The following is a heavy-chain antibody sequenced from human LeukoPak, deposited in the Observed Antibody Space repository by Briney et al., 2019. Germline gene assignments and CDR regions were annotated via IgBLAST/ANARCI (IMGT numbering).Heavy chain of an antibody. CDR1: GYTFTSYC. CDR3: ASLFGTRTFDY. V-gene: IGHV1-18*01. Sequence: GASVKVSCKASGYTFTSYCISWVRQAPGQGLEWMGWISGYNGNTNYAQKLQGRVTMATDTSTSTAYMELRSLRSDDTAVYYCASLFGTRTFDYWGQGTLVTVSS. CDR2: ISGYNGNT. D-gene: IGHD3-16*01. J-gene: IGHJ4*02.